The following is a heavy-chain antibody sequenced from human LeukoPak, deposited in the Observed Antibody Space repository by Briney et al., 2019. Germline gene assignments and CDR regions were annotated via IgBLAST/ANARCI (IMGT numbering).Heavy chain of an antibody. CDR3: AKVGWSMVRGEDY. J-gene: IGHJ4*02. Sequence: GGSLRLSCAASGFTFSSYAMSWVRQAPGKGLEWVSAISGSGGSTYYADSVKGRFTISRDNSKNTLYLQMNSLRAEDAAVYSCAKVGWSMVRGEDYWGQGTLVTVSS. CDR1: GFTFSSYA. CDR2: ISGSGGST. D-gene: IGHD3-10*01. V-gene: IGHV3-23*01.